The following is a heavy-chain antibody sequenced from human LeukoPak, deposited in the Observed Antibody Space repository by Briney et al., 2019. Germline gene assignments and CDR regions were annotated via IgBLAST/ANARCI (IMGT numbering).Heavy chain of an antibody. Sequence: PGGSLRLSCAASGFTFSSYVMSWVRQAPGKGLEWVSSISGSGGGIYYADSVKGRFTISRDNSKNTLYLQMNSLRAEDTAVYYSAKYLWEQLVLSHYFDNWGQGALVTVSS. CDR3: AKYLWEQLVLSHYFDN. V-gene: IGHV3-23*01. D-gene: IGHD6-13*01. CDR2: ISGSGGGI. J-gene: IGHJ4*02. CDR1: GFTFSSYV.